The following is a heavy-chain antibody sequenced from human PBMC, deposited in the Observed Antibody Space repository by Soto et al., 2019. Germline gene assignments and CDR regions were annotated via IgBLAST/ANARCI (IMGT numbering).Heavy chain of an antibody. D-gene: IGHD3-3*01. CDR1: GGSISSSSYY. CDR3: ASLAYDFWSGYYRAFDY. Sequence: SETLSLTCTVSGGSISSSSYYWGWIRQPPGKGLEWIGSIYYSGSTYYNPSLKSRVTISVDTSKNQFSLKLSSVTAADTAVYYCASLAYDFWSGYYRAFDYWGQGTLVTVSS. V-gene: IGHV4-39*01. J-gene: IGHJ4*02. CDR2: IYYSGST.